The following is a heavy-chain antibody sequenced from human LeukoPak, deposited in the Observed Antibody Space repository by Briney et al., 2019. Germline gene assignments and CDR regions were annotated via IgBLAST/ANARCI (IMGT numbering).Heavy chain of an antibody. CDR1: GYSISSGYY. V-gene: IGHV4-38-2*02. D-gene: IGHD2-2*03. CDR2: IYHSGST. CDR3: ARVGSFYNWFDP. Sequence: PSETLSLTCTVSGYSISSGYYWDWIRQPPGKGLEWIGSIYHSGSTYYNPSLKSRVTISVDTSKNQFFLKLTSVTAADTAVYYCARVGSFYNWFDPWGQGTLVTVSS. J-gene: IGHJ5*02.